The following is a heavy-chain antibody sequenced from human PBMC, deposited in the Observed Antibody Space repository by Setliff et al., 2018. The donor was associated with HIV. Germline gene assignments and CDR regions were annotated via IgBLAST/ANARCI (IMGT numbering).Heavy chain of an antibody. CDR2: IYYSGST. D-gene: IGHD4-17*01. J-gene: IGHJ4*02. Sequence: SETLSLTCTVSGGSISSGGYFWSWIRQLPGKGLEWIGYIYYSGSTFYNPSLQGRVTVSIDTSKFQFSLRLTSVTAADTAIYYCARGTAPRRGTNYGGNYPLDYWGQG. CDR1: GGSISSGGYF. V-gene: IGHV4-31*03. CDR3: ARGTAPRRGTNYGGNYPLDY.